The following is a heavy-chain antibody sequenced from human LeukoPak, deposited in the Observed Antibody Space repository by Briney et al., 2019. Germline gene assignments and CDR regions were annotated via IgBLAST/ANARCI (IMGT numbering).Heavy chain of an antibody. CDR2: ISAYNGNT. CDR1: GYTFTSYG. CDR3: ARANRITMIVVVITALDY. Sequence: ASVKVSCKASGYTFTSYGISWVRQAPGQGLEWMGWISAYNGNTNYAQKLQGRVTVTTDTSTSTAYMELRSLRSDDTAVYYCARANRITMIVVVITALDYWGQGTPVTVSS. J-gene: IGHJ4*02. V-gene: IGHV1-18*01. D-gene: IGHD3-22*01.